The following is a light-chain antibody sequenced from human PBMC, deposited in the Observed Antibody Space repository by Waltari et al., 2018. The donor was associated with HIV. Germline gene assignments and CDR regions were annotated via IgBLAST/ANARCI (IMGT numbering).Light chain of an antibody. Sequence: QSVLTQPPSASGTPGQRVTISCSGSSSNIGSNYVYWYQQLPGTAPKLRIYRNNSLLLGVPDRFSGSNSGTSASLAIGGLRSEDESDYYFAAWDDSLSVPVFGGGTKRTVL. CDR1: SSNIGSNY. CDR3: AAWDDSLSVPV. J-gene: IGLJ3*02. CDR2: RNN. V-gene: IGLV1-47*01.